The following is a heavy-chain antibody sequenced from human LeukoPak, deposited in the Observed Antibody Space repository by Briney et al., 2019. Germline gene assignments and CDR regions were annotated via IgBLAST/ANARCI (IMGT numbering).Heavy chain of an antibody. V-gene: IGHV3-48*03. CDR2: ISSSGSTI. Sequence: GGSLRLSCAASGFTFSSYEMNWVRQAPGKGLEWVSYISSSGSTIYYADSVKGRFTTSRDNTKNSLYLQMNSLRAEDTAVYYCAREEWFGDQGYFDYWGQGTLVTVSS. CDR1: GFTFSSYE. J-gene: IGHJ4*02. D-gene: IGHD3-10*01. CDR3: AREEWFGDQGYFDY.